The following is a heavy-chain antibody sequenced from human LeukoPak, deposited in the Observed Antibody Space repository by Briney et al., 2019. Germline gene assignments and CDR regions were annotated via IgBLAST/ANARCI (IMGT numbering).Heavy chain of an antibody. Sequence: SQTLSLTCTGSGGSISSGSYYWSWIRQPAGNGLEWIGRIYTSGSTNYNPSPKSRVTISVDTSKNQFSLKLSSVTAADTAVYYCARRYGPYAFDIWGQGTMVTVSS. CDR2: IYTSGST. J-gene: IGHJ3*02. V-gene: IGHV4-61*02. CDR3: ARRYGPYAFDI. D-gene: IGHD4-17*01. CDR1: GGSISSGSYY.